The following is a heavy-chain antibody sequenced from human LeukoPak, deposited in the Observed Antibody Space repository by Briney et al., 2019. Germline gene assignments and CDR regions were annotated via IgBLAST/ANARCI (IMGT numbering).Heavy chain of an antibody. J-gene: IGHJ6*02. CDR1: GYTFTSCD. Sequence: ASVKVSCKASGYTFTSCDINWVRQATGQGLEWMGWMNPNSGNTGYAQKFQGRVTMTRNTSISTAYMELSSLRSEDTAVYYCARVEYYYDSSGYYGMDVWGQGTTVTVSS. CDR2: MNPNSGNT. V-gene: IGHV1-8*01. CDR3: ARVEYYYDSSGYYGMDV. D-gene: IGHD3-22*01.